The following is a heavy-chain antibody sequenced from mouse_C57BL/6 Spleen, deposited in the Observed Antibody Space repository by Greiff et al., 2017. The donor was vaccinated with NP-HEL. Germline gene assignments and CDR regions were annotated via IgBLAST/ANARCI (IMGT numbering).Heavy chain of an antibody. CDR2: INPNNGGT. J-gene: IGHJ3*01. CDR1: GYTFTDYY. V-gene: IGHV1-26*01. D-gene: IGHD2-4*01. CDR3: ARRAIYYDYDRGFAY. Sequence: EVQLQQSGPELVKPGASVKISCKASGYTFTDYYMNWVKQSHGKSLEWIGDINPNNGGTSYNQKFKGKATLTVDKSSSTAYMELRSLTSEDSAVYYCARRAIYYDYDRGFAYWGQGTLVTVSA.